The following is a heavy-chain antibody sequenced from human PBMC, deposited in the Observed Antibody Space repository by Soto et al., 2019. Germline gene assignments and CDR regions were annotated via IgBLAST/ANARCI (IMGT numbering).Heavy chain of an antibody. J-gene: IGHJ4*02. V-gene: IGHV4-59*01. CDR2: IYYSGST. CDR3: ARDNTYYYDN. CDR1: GGSISSYY. Sequence: SETLSLTCTASGGSISSYYWSWIRQPPGKGLEWIGYIYYSGSTNYNPSLKSRVTISVDTSKNQFSLKLSSVTAADTAVYYCARDNTYYYDNWGQGTLVTVSS.